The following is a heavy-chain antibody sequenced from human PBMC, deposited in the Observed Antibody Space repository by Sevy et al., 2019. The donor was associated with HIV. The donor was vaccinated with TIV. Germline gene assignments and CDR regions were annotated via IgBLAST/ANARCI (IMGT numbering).Heavy chain of an antibody. V-gene: IGHV3-33*01. Sequence: GGSLRLSCAASGFTFSNYGMHWARQAPGKGLEWVGAIFSDANIKYYVDSVKGRFAISRDNSKNTVYLQMNSLRAEDTAVYSCARESGSNWYFDLWGRGTPVTVSS. J-gene: IGHJ2*01. D-gene: IGHD1-26*01. CDR3: ARESGSNWYFDL. CDR2: IFSDANIK. CDR1: GFTFSNYG.